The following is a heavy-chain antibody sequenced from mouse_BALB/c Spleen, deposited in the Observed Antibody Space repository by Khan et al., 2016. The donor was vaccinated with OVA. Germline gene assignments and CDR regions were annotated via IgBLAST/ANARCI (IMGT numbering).Heavy chain of an antibody. CDR3: AKCGTANYYALDY. V-gene: IGHV2-3*01. CDR2: IWGDGST. CDR1: GFSLTSYG. Sequence: QVQLKESGPGLVAPSQSLSITCTASGFSLTSYGVNWVRQPPGKGLEWLGVIWGDGSTNYHSTLMSRLSISKDTSQSQVFLKLSSLQTDDRATCYCAKCGTANYYALDYWGQGTSVTVSS. D-gene: IGHD1-2*01. J-gene: IGHJ4*01.